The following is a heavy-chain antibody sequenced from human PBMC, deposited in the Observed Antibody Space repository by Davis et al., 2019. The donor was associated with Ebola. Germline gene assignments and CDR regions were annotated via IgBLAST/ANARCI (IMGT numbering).Heavy chain of an antibody. Sequence: SLKISCAASGFTFDAYAMHWVRQTPRKGLEWVSGISWNSGRIVYADSVKGRFTVSRDNTKNSLYLAMNSLRTEDTALYYGVKGGSIAVSDPLAIWGQGTQVTVSS. J-gene: IGHJ4*02. CDR2: ISWNSGRI. CDR1: GFTFDAYA. V-gene: IGHV3-9*01. CDR3: VKGGSIAVSDPLAI. D-gene: IGHD6-19*01.